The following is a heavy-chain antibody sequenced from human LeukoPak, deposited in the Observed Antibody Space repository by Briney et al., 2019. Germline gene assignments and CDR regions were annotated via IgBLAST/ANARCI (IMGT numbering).Heavy chain of an antibody. CDR1: GYTFTSYY. D-gene: IGHD2-15*01. CDR3: ARDLGVVVVAATPSDAFDI. J-gene: IGHJ3*02. V-gene: IGHV1-46*01. CDR2: INPSGGST. Sequence: ASVKVSCKASGYTFTSYYMHWVRQAPGQGLEWMGIINPSGGSTSYAQKFQGRVTMTRDTSTSTAYMELRSLRSDDTAVYYCARDLGVVVVAATPSDAFDIWGQGTMVTVSS.